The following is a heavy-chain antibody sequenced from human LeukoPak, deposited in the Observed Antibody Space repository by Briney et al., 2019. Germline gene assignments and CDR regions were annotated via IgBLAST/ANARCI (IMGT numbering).Heavy chain of an antibody. CDR1: GFTFSSYA. J-gene: IGHJ4*02. Sequence: PGRSLRLSCAASGFTFSSYAMHWVRQAPGKGLEWVAVVSFDGDNKYYADSVKDRFTISSDNSQNTLYLQLNSLRAEDTAVYYCARDWTLNYWGQGTLVTVSS. CDR3: ARDWTLNY. V-gene: IGHV3-30-3*01. D-gene: IGHD3/OR15-3a*01. CDR2: VSFDGDNK.